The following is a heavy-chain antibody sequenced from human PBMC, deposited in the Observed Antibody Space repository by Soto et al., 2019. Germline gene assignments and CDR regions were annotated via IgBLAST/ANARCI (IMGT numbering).Heavy chain of an antibody. D-gene: IGHD1-26*01. Sequence: SVKVSCKASGGTFSSYAISWVRQAPGQGLEWVGGIIPIFGTANYAQKFQGRVTITADESTSTAYMELSSLRSEDTAVYYCARDLRPHLSGYFDYWGQGTLVTVS. CDR3: ARDLRPHLSGYFDY. CDR1: GGTFSSYA. V-gene: IGHV1-69*13. J-gene: IGHJ4*02. CDR2: IIPIFGTA.